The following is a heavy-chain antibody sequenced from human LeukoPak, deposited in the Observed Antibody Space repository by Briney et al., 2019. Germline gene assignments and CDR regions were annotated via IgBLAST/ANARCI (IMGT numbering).Heavy chain of an antibody. Sequence: ASVKVSCKASGGTFSSYTMHWVRQAPGQRLEWMGWINAANGNTQYTQKFQGRVTITRDTSASTAYMELSSLRSEDTAVYYCARGAPIRVAVAATFDPWGQGTLVSVST. J-gene: IGHJ5*02. D-gene: IGHD6-19*01. V-gene: IGHV1-3*01. CDR2: INAANGNT. CDR1: GGTFSSYT. CDR3: ARGAPIRVAVAATFDP.